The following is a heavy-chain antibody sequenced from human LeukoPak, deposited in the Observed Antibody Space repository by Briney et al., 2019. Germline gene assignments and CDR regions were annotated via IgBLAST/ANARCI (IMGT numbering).Heavy chain of an antibody. V-gene: IGHV4-31*03. Sequence: SETLSLTCTVSGGSISSGGYYWSWIRQHPGKGLEWIGYIYYSGSTYYNPSLKSRVTISVDTSKNQFSLKLSSVTAADTAVYYCARGGMGVRGVFDYWGQGTLVTVSS. CDR2: IYYSGST. CDR3: ARGGMGVRGVFDY. CDR1: GGSISSGGYY. J-gene: IGHJ4*02. D-gene: IGHD3-10*01.